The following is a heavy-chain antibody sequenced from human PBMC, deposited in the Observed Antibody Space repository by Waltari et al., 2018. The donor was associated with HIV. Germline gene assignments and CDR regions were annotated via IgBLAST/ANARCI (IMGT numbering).Heavy chain of an antibody. CDR3: TKLTDSATTD. D-gene: IGHD1-26*01. CDR2: IGGIGATI. J-gene: IGHJ4*02. Sequence: EIQLLESGGGLVQPGGSLRLSCAASGFIFDNHGMSWVRQAPGKGLEWVSAIGGIGATIYYADSVKGRFTVSRDNSKNTLYLQMHSLRVEDTAVYYCTKLTDSATTDWGQGTPVTVSS. V-gene: IGHV3-23*01. CDR1: GFIFDNHG.